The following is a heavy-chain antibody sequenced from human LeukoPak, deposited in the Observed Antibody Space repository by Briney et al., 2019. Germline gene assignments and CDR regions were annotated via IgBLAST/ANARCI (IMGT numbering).Heavy chain of an antibody. CDR2: IKQDGSEK. CDR3: ARERGRTLRYFDWLLPYYFDY. J-gene: IGHJ4*02. V-gene: IGHV3-7*01. CDR1: GLTFSTYT. D-gene: IGHD3-9*01. Sequence: GSLRLSCAVSGLTFSTYTMSWVRQAPGKGLEWVANIKQDGSEKYYVDSVKGRFTISRDNAKNSLYLQMNSLRAEDTAVYYCARERGRTLRYFDWLLPYYFDYWGQGTLVTVSS.